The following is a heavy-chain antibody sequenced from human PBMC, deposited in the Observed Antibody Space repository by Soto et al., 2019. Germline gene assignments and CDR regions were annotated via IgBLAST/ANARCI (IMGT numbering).Heavy chain of an antibody. Sequence: QVQLVQSGAEVKKPGSSVKVSCKASGGTFSSYAISWVRQAPGQGLEWLGGIIPIFGTANYAQKFQGRVTITADESTSTAYMELSSLRSEDTAVYYCARDQRSSSSWYLSYYGMDVWGQGTTVTVSS. V-gene: IGHV1-69*01. D-gene: IGHD6-13*01. CDR1: GGTFSSYA. CDR3: ARDQRSSSSWYLSYYGMDV. CDR2: IIPIFGTA. J-gene: IGHJ6*02.